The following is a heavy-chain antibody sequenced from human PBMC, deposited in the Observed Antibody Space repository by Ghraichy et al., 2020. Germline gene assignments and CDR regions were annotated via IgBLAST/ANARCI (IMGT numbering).Heavy chain of an antibody. J-gene: IGHJ5*02. CDR3: AAERYIGGCCWFDP. CDR1: GFTFSTSV. CDR2: IVVGSGNT. V-gene: IGHV1-58*01. Sequence: SVKVSCKTCGFTFSTSVVQGVRQARGQRLEWVGRIVVGSGNTNYAQKLQERITITRDMSTSTVYMELSSLDSEETAAYYCAAERYIGGCCWFDPWCQRTLATVAS. D-gene: IGHD3-9*01.